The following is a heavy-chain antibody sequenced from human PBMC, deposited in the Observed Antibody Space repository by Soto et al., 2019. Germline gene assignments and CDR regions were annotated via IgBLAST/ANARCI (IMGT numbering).Heavy chain of an antibody. V-gene: IGHV1-69*01. D-gene: IGHD3-16*01. CDR1: GGTFSSYA. Sequence: QVQLVQSGAEVKKPGSSVKVSCKASGGTFSSYAISWVRQAPGQGLEWMGGIIPIFGTANYAQKFQGRVTITADEATSTAYMGLRSLGSEDTAVYYCGRGKKRGGGGYNWFDPWGQGTLVTVSS. CDR2: IIPIFGTA. CDR3: GRGKKRGGGGYNWFDP. J-gene: IGHJ5*02.